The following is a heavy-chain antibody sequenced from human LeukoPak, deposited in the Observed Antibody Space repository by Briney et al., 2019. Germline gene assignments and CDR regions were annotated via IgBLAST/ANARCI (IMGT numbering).Heavy chain of an antibody. D-gene: IGHD3-10*01. CDR2: IFHTGSS. Sequence: SETLSLTCTVSGDSISSGDYSWSWIRQPSGKGLEWIGYIFHTGSSYYNPSLRSRVTISADRSRNQFSLRLTSVTAADTAVYYCARELWFVNAPGSWLDPWGQGTLVTVSS. J-gene: IGHJ5*02. CDR1: GDSISSGDYS. CDR3: ARELWFVNAPGSWLDP. V-gene: IGHV4-30-2*01.